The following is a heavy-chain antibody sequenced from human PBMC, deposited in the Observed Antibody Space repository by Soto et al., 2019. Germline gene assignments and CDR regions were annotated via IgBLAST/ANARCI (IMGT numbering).Heavy chain of an antibody. CDR1: GFTFSSYG. CDR2: IWYDGSNK. J-gene: IGHJ6*02. CDR3: ARDQGGFGELSGYYGMDV. V-gene: IGHV3-33*01. Sequence: QVQLVESGGGVVQPGRSLRLSCAASGFTFSSYGMHWVRQAPGKGLEWVAVIWYDGSNKYYADSVKGRFTISRDNSKNTLYLQMNSRRAEDTAVYYCARDQGGFGELSGYYGMDVWGQGTTVTVSS. D-gene: IGHD3-10*01.